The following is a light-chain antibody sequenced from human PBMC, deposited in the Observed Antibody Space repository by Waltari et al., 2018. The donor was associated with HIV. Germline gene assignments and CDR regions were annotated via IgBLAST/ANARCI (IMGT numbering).Light chain of an antibody. CDR3: SSYTSSSTLV. CDR1: SSDVGGYNY. CDR2: EVS. V-gene: IGLV2-14*01. Sequence: QSALTQPASVSGSPGQSITISCTGTSSDVGGYNYVSWYQQHPGKAPKLMIYEVSNRPCGVSNRVSGSKSGNTASLTISGLQAEDEADYYCSSYTSSSTLVFGGGTKLTVL. J-gene: IGLJ2*01.